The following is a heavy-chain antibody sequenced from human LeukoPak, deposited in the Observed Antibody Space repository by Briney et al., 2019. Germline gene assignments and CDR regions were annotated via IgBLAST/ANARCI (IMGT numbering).Heavy chain of an antibody. CDR2: INPSGGST. Sequence: ASVKVSCKASGYAFTSYYMHWVRQAPGQGLEWMGIINPSGGSTSYAQKFQGRVTMTRDTSTSTVYMELSSLRSEDTAVYYCARATSGYYDFWSGYSNWFDPWGQGTPVTVSS. V-gene: IGHV1-46*01. J-gene: IGHJ5*02. D-gene: IGHD3-3*01. CDR1: GYAFTSYY. CDR3: ARATSGYYDFWSGYSNWFDP.